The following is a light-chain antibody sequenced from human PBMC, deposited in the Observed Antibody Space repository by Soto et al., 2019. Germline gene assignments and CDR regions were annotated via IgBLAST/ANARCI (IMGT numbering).Light chain of an antibody. CDR3: QAWATNPVI. J-gene: IGLJ2*01. CDR2: QDN. Sequence: SYELTQPPSVSVSPGQTARITCSGDKLGDKYAFWYQQKPGQSPVLVIYQDNKRPSGIPERFSGSNSGNTATLTISGTQALDEADYFCQAWATNPVIFGGGTKLTVL. CDR1: KLGDKY. V-gene: IGLV3-1*01.